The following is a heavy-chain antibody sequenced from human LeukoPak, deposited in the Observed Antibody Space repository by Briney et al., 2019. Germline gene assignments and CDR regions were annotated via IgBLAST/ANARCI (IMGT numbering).Heavy chain of an antibody. V-gene: IGHV3-23*01. J-gene: IGHJ4*02. Sequence: GGSLRLSCAASGFTFSSYAMSWVRQAPGKGLEWVSAISGSGGSTYYADSVKGRFTISRDNSKNTLYLQMNSLRVEDTAVYYCAKDLAGAPNPPFDYWGQGTLVTVSS. CDR1: GFTFSSYA. CDR2: ISGSGGST. CDR3: AKDLAGAPNPPFDY. D-gene: IGHD3-16*01.